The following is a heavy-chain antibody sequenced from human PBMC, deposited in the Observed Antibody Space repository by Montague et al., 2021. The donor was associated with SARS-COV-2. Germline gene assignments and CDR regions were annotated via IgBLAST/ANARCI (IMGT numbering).Heavy chain of an antibody. CDR1: GGSFSDYH. D-gene: IGHD2-15*01. Sequence: SETLSLTCAVYGGSFSDYHWTWIRQSPGEGLEWIGQINYGGSTKYNPSLKIRVTISIDTSKNQFSLKLTSVTAADTAVYYCARGAPAYWGQGTLVTVSS. V-gene: IGHV4-34*01. CDR3: ARGAPAY. J-gene: IGHJ4*02. CDR2: INYGGST.